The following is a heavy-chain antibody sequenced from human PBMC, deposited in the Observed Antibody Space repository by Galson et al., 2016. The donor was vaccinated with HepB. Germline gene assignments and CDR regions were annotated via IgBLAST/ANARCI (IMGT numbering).Heavy chain of an antibody. V-gene: IGHV5-10-1*01. CDR1: GYSFSSYW. CDR3: PNPRDLHRHVTISADKSIITASLQWTKLKASDTAMYSCARHRGRHGYNDFDY. D-gene: IGHD3-10*01. CDR2: VDPGDSYG. J-gene: IGHJ4*02. Sequence: QSGAEVKEPGESLRISCKGSGYSFSSYWITWVRHTPGKGLEWIGRVDPGDSYGNYRPYFQRNVTIPADKSISTASLQSTHPTPSAPSRYYAPNPRDLHRHVTISADKSIITASLQWTKLKASDTAMYSCARHRGRHGYNDFDYWGQGTLVTGSS.